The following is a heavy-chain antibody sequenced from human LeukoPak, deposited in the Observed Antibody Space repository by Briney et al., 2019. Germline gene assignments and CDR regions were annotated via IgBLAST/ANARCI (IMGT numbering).Heavy chain of an antibody. CDR3: ARSQYSSSWYGGYWYFDL. CDR2: INPNSGGT. Sequence: ASVKVSCKASGYTFTGYYMHWVRQAPGQGLEWMGWINPNSGGTNYAQKLQGRVTMTTDTSTSTAYMELRSLRSDDTAVYYCARSQYSSSWYGGYWYFDLWGRGTLVTVSS. V-gene: IGHV1-2*02. D-gene: IGHD6-13*01. J-gene: IGHJ2*01. CDR1: GYTFTGYY.